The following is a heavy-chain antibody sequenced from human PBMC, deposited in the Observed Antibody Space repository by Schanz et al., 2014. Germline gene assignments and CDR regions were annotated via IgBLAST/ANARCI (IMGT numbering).Heavy chain of an antibody. V-gene: IGHV3-23*01. J-gene: IGHJ4*02. CDR3: ARGGPAYYFDD. CDR1: GFTLSNYA. Sequence: EMQLLESGGGLAQPGGSLRLSCAASGFTLSNYAMSWVRQAPGKGLEWVSALSEGGGGTHYADSVKGRFTISRDNSKNTVYIQMNSLRAEDTAVYYCARGGPAYYFDDWGQGTLVTVSS. CDR2: LSEGGGGT.